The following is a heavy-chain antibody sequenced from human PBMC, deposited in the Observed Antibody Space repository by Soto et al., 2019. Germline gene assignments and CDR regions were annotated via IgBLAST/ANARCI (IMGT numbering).Heavy chain of an antibody. CDR1: GFAFGSYA. CDR3: SNVYCSGGSCFGNYYNYYALDV. Sequence: GGSLRLSCSASGFAFGSYAMTWFRQAPGKGLEWVSGISGSSETTFYAETVKGRFTISRDNSKNTLHLQMKNLRADDTDVYLCSNVYCSGGSCFGNYYNYYALDVWGQGTTVTVSS. V-gene: IGHV3-23*01. CDR2: ISGSSETT. J-gene: IGHJ6*02. D-gene: IGHD2-15*01.